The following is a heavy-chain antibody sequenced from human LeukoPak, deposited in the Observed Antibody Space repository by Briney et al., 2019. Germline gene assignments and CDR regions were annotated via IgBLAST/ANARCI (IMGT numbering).Heavy chain of an antibody. CDR2: IGSSSSYI. D-gene: IGHD5-12*01. V-gene: IGHV3-21*01. CDR1: GFTFSSYG. J-gene: IGHJ4*02. CDR3: ATSGYNSDYFDF. Sequence: PGGSLRLSCAASGFTFSSYGMSWVRQAPGKGLEWVSSIGSSSSYIYYADSVKGRFSVSRDNTKNSLSVEMNSLRAEDTAVYYCATSGYNSDYFDFWGQGTLVTVSS.